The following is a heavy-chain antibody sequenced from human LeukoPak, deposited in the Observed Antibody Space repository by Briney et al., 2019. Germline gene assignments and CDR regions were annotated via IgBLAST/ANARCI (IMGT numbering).Heavy chain of an antibody. CDR1: GGSFSGYY. CDR2: INHSGST. Sequence: PSETLSLTCAVYGGSFSGYYWSWIRQPPGEGLEWIGEINHSGSTNYNPSLKSRVTISVDTSKNQFSLKLSSVTAADTAVYYCARKRGRITIFGVVIGGDFGYWGQGTLVTVSS. J-gene: IGHJ4*02. V-gene: IGHV4-34*01. D-gene: IGHD3-3*01. CDR3: ARKRGRITIFGVVIGGDFGY.